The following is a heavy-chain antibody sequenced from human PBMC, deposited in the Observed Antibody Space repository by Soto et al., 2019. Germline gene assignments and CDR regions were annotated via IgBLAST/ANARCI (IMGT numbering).Heavy chain of an antibody. Sequence: GGSLRLSCTASGFSFNNYAMHWVRQAPGKGLEWVAVISYDGSYKYFPDSVKGRFTISRDNSKNMVYLQMDSLRPDDTAVYYCAKDRASGSYFRSCLEYWGQGTPVTVSS. V-gene: IGHV3-30*18. CDR2: ISYDGSYK. CDR3: AKDRASGSYFRSCLEY. D-gene: IGHD1-26*01. J-gene: IGHJ4*02. CDR1: GFSFNNYA.